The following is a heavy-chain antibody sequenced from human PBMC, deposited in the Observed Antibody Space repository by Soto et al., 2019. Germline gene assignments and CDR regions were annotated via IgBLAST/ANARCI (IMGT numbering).Heavy chain of an antibody. Sequence: QLVESGGGLVQPGGSLRLSCAVSGFTLSGLWIHWVRQAPGKGLEWVSRIEFNGRTTSDADSVKGRFTISIDDAKNTVYLQMNSLRAEDTAVYFCAPVFDFWGQGALVTVSS. CDR3: APVFDF. CDR1: GFTLSGLW. V-gene: IGHV3-74*01. CDR2: IEFNGRTT. J-gene: IGHJ4*02. D-gene: IGHD4-17*01.